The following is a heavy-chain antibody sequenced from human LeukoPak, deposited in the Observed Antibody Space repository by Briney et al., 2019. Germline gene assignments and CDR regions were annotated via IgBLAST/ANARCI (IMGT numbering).Heavy chain of an antibody. CDR1: GYTFTGYY. D-gene: IGHD6-13*01. J-gene: IGHJ5*02. CDR3: ARDPIGSSWNNNWFDP. V-gene: IGHV1-2*02. CDR2: INPNSGGT. Sequence: ASVKVSCKASGYTFTGYYLHWVRQAPGQGLEWMGWINPNSGGTNYAQKFQGRVNMTRDTSISTAYMELSRLRSDDTAVYYCARDPIGSSWNNNWFDPWGQGTLVTVSS.